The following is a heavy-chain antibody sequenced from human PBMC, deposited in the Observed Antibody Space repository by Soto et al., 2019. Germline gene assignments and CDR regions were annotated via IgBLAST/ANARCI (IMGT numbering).Heavy chain of an antibody. V-gene: IGHV4-34*01. CDR3: ARTDRAIFYGMDV. CDR2: IDHSGST. J-gene: IGHJ6*02. CDR1: GGSFSAYY. Sequence: SETLSLTCAVYGGSFSAYYWSWIRQPPRKGLEWIGEIDHSGSTNYNPSLESRVTISVDTSKNQFSLKVSSVTAADTAVYHCARTDRAIFYGMDVWGQGTTVTVSS. D-gene: IGHD3-22*01.